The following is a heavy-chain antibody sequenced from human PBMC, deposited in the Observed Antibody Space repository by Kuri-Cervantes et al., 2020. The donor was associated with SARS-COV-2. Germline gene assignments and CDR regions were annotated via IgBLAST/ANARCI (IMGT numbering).Heavy chain of an antibody. CDR3: AKDPWAVVVSGAFDT. J-gene: IGHJ3*02. Sequence: GESLKISCAASGFTFTTFSMSWVRQAPGKGLEWVSTINYNAESTYHADSVKGRFTISRDNSQNTLFLQMDNLRAEDTATYYCAKDPWAVVVSGAFDTWGQGTRVTVSS. D-gene: IGHD3-22*01. V-gene: IGHV3-23*01. CDR2: INYNAEST. CDR1: GFTFTTFS.